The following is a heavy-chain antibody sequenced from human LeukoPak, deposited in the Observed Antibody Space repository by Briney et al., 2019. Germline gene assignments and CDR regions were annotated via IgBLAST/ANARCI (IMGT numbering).Heavy chain of an antibody. J-gene: IGHJ4*02. D-gene: IGHD1-26*01. CDR3: AKARGGGSHDDFDY. CDR1: GFTFSTYS. CDR2: ISTSSSTI. Sequence: GGSLTLSSAASGFTFSTYSMKRVRQGPGKGLEWLSYISTSSSTIYYAESVKGRFTISRDNAKYTVYQQMNSLSVEVTSMYYCAKARGGGSHDDFDYWGQGTLVTVSS. V-gene: IGHV3-48*01.